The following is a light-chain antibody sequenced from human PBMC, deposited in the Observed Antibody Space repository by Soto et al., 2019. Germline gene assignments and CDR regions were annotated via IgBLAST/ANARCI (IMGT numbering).Light chain of an antibody. V-gene: IGKV1-39*01. CDR3: QQSYSTHT. Sequence: DIQMTQSPSSLSASVGDRVTITCRASQIISTYLNWYQQRAGLAPRLLIYAASSLQSGVPPRFSGSGSGTDFTLTISSLQPEDFATYYCQQSYSTHTFGQGTRLEIK. CDR1: QIISTY. J-gene: IGKJ5*01. CDR2: AAS.